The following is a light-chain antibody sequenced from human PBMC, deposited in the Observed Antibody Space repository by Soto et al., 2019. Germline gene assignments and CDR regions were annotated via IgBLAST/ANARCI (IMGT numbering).Light chain of an antibody. CDR1: QTVSTN. CDR2: SAS. J-gene: IGKJ2*01. CDR3: KQYNNWPPYT. V-gene: IGKV3-15*01. Sequence: ERVMTQSPATLSVSPGERVSLSCRASQTVSTNLAWYQQEPGQPPRLLIHSASTRATGVPARFGGSGSGTEFTLTISSLQSEDLAVYYCKQYNNWPPYTFGQGTKLEIK.